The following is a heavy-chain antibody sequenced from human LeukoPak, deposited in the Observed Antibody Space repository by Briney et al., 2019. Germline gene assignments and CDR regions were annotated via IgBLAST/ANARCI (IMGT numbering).Heavy chain of an antibody. J-gene: IGHJ4*02. CDR1: GFTFSSYG. D-gene: IGHD6-25*01. CDR2: INWNGGST. Sequence: PGRSLRLSCAASGFTFSSYGMSWVRQAPGKGLEWVSGINWNGGSTGYADSVKGRFTISRDNAKNSLYLQMNSLRAEDTALYYCARGFSGEFDYWGQGTLVTVSS. CDR3: ARGFSGEFDY. V-gene: IGHV3-20*04.